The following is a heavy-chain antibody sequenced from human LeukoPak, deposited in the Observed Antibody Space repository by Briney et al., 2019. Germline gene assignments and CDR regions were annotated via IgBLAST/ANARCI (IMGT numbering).Heavy chain of an antibody. V-gene: IGHV3-30*18. Sequence: QPGRSLSLSCAASGFTFSSYGMHCVRQAPGKGLGWGAVISYDGSNKYYADSVKGRFTISRDNSKNTVYLQMNSLRAEDTAVYYCAKSADCSSTSCYPDPWGQGTLVTVSS. CDR3: AKSADCSSTSCYPDP. CDR2: ISYDGSNK. D-gene: IGHD2-2*01. J-gene: IGHJ5*02. CDR1: GFTFSSYG.